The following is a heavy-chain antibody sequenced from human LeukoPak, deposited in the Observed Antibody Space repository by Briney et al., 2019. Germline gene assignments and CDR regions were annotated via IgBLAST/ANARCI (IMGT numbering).Heavy chain of an antibody. V-gene: IGHV3-23*01. J-gene: IGHJ4*02. CDR2: ISGSGGST. CDR1: RFTFSSYA. Sequence: GGSLRLSCAASRFTFSSYAMSWVRQAPGKGLEWVSAISGSGGSTYYADSVKGRFTISRDNSKNTLYLQMNSLRAEDTAVYYCAKRLYDSSGYYPFDYWGQGTLVTVSS. D-gene: IGHD3-22*01. CDR3: AKRLYDSSGYYPFDY.